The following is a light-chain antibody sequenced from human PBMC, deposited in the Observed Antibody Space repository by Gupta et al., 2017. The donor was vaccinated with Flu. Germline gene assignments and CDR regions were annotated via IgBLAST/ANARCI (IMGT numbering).Light chain of an antibody. CDR3: QQRSNWST. Sequence: GDTATCTSRAIQSGSSYFACYQQNPGHAPSLLIYDASNRATGIPARFSGSGSGTDFTLTSSSLEADDVVVYYCQQRSNWSTFGPGTKVDIK. J-gene: IGKJ3*01. V-gene: IGKV3-11*01. CDR1: QSGSSY. CDR2: DAS.